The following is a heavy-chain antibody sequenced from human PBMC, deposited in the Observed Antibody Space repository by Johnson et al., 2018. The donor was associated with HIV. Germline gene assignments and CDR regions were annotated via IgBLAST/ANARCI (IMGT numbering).Heavy chain of an antibody. V-gene: IGHV3-66*03. D-gene: IGHD3-9*01. CDR2: ISCGGRT. CDR1: GFTVSSNS. Sequence: VQLVESGGGLIQPGGSLRLSCEASGFTVSSNSLSWVRQAPGKGLAWVSSISCGGRTYYADTVKGRVSISRDTSKNTLDLQLNSLRAEDTAVYYCARDGRDLVTRGSFDVWGQGTVVTVSS. CDR3: ARDGRDLVTRGSFDV. J-gene: IGHJ3*01.